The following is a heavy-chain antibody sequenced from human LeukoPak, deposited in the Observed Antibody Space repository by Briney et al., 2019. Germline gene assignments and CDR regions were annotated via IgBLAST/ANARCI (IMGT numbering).Heavy chain of an antibody. Sequence: GGSLRLSCAASGFTFSSYEMNWVRQAPGKGLEWVSYISSSGSTIYYTDSVKGRFTISRDNAKNSLYLQMNSLRAEDTAVYYCARGLGYSGSYQTFDYWGQGNLVTVSS. CDR1: GFTFSSYE. CDR3: ARGLGYSGSYQTFDY. D-gene: IGHD1-26*01. J-gene: IGHJ4*02. V-gene: IGHV3-48*03. CDR2: ISSSGSTI.